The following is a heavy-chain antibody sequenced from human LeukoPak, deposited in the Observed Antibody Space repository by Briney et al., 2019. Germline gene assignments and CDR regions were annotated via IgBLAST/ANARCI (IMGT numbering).Heavy chain of an antibody. CDR3: AKYSSGSFDY. V-gene: IGHV3-15*01. D-gene: IGHD6-19*01. J-gene: IGHJ4*02. CDR1: EFAFSDAW. Sequence: GGSLRLSCAASEFAFSDAWMNWVCQAPGKGLEWVGRIISKTDGGTTDYAAPVKGRFTISRDDSKNTLFLQMSSLKTEDTAVYYCAKYSSGSFDYWGQGTLVTVSS. CDR2: IISKTDGGTT.